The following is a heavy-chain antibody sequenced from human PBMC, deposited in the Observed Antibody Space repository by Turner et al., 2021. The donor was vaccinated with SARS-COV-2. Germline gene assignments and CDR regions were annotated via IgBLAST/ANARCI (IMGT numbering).Heavy chain of an antibody. CDR2: IYSGGST. Sequence: EVQLVESGGGLVQPGGSLRLSCAASGFTVSSNYMSWVRRAPGKGLEWVSVIYSGGSTFYADSVKGRFTISRDNSKNTLYLQMNSLRAEDTAVYYCARDLGGLRFDYWGQGTLVTVSS. CDR3: ARDLGGLRFDY. CDR1: GFTVSSNY. D-gene: IGHD2-15*01. V-gene: IGHV3-66*01. J-gene: IGHJ4*02.